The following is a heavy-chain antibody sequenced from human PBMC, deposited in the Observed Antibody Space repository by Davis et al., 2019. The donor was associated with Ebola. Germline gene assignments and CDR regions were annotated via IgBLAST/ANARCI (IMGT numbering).Heavy chain of an antibody. CDR1: GGTFSSYS. J-gene: IGHJ6*02. D-gene: IGHD2-15*01. CDR2: IIPIFGTA. V-gene: IGHV1-69*05. CDR3: ARRLYCGGGSCYEYYYGMDV. Sequence: SVKVSCKASGGTFSSYSISCVRQAPAQGLEWLGGIIPIFGTANYAQKFQGRVIMTSDTSTSTVHMELSSLRSEDTAVYYCARRLYCGGGSCYEYYYGMDVWGQGTTVTVSS.